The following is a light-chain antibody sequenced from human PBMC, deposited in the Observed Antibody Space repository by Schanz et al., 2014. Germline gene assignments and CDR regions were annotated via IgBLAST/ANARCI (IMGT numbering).Light chain of an antibody. CDR3: QKYGSSPRT. CDR2: GAS. Sequence: EIVLTQSPGTLSLSPGESATLSCRASQSVSSTYLTWYQQKPGQAPRLLIYGASSKATGIPDRFSGSGSGAHFILTISRLEPEDFAVYYCQKYGSSPRTFGQGTKVDIK. CDR1: QSVSSTY. J-gene: IGKJ1*01. V-gene: IGKV3-20*01.